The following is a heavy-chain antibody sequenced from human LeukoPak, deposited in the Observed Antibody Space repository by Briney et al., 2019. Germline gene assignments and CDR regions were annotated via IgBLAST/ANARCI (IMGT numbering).Heavy chain of an antibody. D-gene: IGHD3-22*01. Sequence: SQTLSLTCTVSGGSISSGDYYWGWIRQPPGRGLEWIGYIYYSGSTYYNPSLKSRVTISVDTSKNQFSLKLSSVTAADTAVYYCAREVISHDAFDIWGQGTMVTVSS. V-gene: IGHV4-30-4*01. CDR1: GGSISSGDYY. CDR2: IYYSGST. J-gene: IGHJ3*02. CDR3: AREVISHDAFDI.